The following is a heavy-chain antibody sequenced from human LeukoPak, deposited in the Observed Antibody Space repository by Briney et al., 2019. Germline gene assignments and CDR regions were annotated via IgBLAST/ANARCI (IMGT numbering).Heavy chain of an antibody. V-gene: IGHV4-34*01. CDR3: ARGLLRYFDWLYPNHGGFDY. CDR1: GGSFSGYY. Sequence: PSETLSLTCAVYGGSFSGYYWSWIRQPPGKGLEWIGEINHSGSTNYNPSLKSRVTISVDTSKNQFSLKLSSVTAADTAVYYCARGLLRYFDWLYPNHGGFDYWGQGTLVTVSS. D-gene: IGHD3-9*01. J-gene: IGHJ4*02. CDR2: INHSGST.